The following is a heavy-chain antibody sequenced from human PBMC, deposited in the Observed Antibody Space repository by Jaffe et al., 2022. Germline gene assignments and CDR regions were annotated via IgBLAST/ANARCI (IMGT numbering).Heavy chain of an antibody. Sequence: EVQLVESGGVVVQPGGSLRLSCAASGFTFDDYTMHWVRQAPGKGLEWVSLISWDGGSTYYADSVKGRFTISRDNSKNSLYLQMNSLRTEDTALYYCAKDMLGDYGGPWFDPWGQGTLVTVSS. CDR1: GFTFDDYT. CDR3: AKDMLGDYGGPWFDP. J-gene: IGHJ5*02. V-gene: IGHV3-43*01. CDR2: ISWDGGST. D-gene: IGHD4-17*01.